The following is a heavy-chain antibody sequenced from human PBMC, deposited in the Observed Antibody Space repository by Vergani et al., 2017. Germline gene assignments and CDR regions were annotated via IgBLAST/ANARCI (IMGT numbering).Heavy chain of an antibody. D-gene: IGHD2-2*01. CDR2: IYTSGST. V-gene: IGHV4-61*02. CDR1: GGPISSGSYH. CDR3: ARGVIPAAVDYFDY. Sequence: QVQLQESGPGLVKPSQTLSLTCTVFGGPISSGSYHWSWIRQPAGKGLEWIGRIYTSGSTNYNPSLKSRVTISVDTSKNQFSLKLSSATAADTAVYYCARGVIPAAVDYFDYWGQGTLVTVSS. J-gene: IGHJ4*02.